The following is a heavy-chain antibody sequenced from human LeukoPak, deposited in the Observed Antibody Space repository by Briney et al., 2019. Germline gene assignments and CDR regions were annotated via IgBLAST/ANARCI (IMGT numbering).Heavy chain of an antibody. V-gene: IGHV3-53*01. J-gene: IGHJ3*02. CDR1: GFTVSRNY. CDR2: IFSGRTT. CDR3: ARGLDGYCFDM. Sequence: PGGSLRLSCPVSGFTVSRNYMSWVRQAQGKGLEWVSVIFSGRTTCYAGSGKGRFNISRDNSKSTLYLEMNSMRGEDTAVYYGARGLDGYCFDMWGQGTMVTV. D-gene: IGHD3-22*01.